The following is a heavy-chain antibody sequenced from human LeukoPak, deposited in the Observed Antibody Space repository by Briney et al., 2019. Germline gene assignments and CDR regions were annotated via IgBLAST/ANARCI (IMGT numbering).Heavy chain of an antibody. V-gene: IGHV4-34*01. CDR3: ARDTYYDILTGYFFDY. CDR1: GGSFSGYY. CDR2: INHSGST. J-gene: IGHJ4*02. Sequence: SETLSLTCAVYGGSFSGYYWSWIRQPPGKGLEWIGEINHSGSTNYNPSLKSRVTISVDTSKNQFSLKLSSVTAADTAVYYCARDTYYDILTGYFFDYWGRGTLVTVSS. D-gene: IGHD3-9*01.